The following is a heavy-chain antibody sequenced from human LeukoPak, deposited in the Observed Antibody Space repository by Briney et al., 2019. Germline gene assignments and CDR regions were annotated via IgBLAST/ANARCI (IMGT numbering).Heavy chain of an antibody. D-gene: IGHD3-22*01. CDR1: GGTFSSYA. Sequence: ASVTVSFKASGGTFSSYAICWVRQARGQGLDWMGRIIPIRGIANYAQKFQGRVTITADKSTSTAYMELSSLRSEDTAVYYCYYDSSGYYSVLDAFDIWGQGTMVTVSS. V-gene: IGHV1-69*04. J-gene: IGHJ3*02. CDR2: IIPIRGIA. CDR3: YYDSSGYYSVLDAFDI.